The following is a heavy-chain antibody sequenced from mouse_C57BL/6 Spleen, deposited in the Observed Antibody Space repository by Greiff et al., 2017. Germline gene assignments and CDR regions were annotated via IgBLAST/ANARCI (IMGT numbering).Heavy chain of an antibody. CDR1: GYTFTSYW. CDR2: INPSSGYT. Sequence: QVHVKQSGAELAKPGASVKLSCKASGYTFTSYWMHWVKQRPGQGLEWIGYINPSSGYTKYNQKFKDKATLTADKSSSTAYMQLSSLTYEDSAVYYCARWLLGGDYAMDYWGQGTSVTVSS. CDR3: ARWLLGGDYAMDY. D-gene: IGHD2-3*01. J-gene: IGHJ4*01. V-gene: IGHV1-7*01.